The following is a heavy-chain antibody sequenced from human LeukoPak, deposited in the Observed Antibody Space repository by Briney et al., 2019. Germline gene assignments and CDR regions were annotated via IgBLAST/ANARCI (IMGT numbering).Heavy chain of an antibody. CDR3: AADPVGGGWYHGVY. Sequence: VASVKVSCKASGFTFTSSAMQWVRQARGQRLEWIGWIVVGSGNTNYAQKFQERVTITRDMSTSTAYMELSSLRSEDTAVYYCAADPVGGGWYHGVYWGQGTLVTVSS. V-gene: IGHV1-58*02. D-gene: IGHD6-19*01. CDR2: IVVGSGNT. CDR1: GFTFTSSA. J-gene: IGHJ4*02.